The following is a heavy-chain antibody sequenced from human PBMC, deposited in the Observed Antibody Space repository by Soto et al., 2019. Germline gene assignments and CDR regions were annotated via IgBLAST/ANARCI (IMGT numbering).Heavy chain of an antibody. CDR2: ISAYNGKT. Sequence: QVQLVQSGAEVKKPGASVKVSCKATGYTFNSYGFGWVRQAPGQGLEWMGWISAYNGKTNYAQKFLGRVTMTTDTSTSTAYMEVRSLGSDDTAVYYCARDSSPSTSGYFAYWGQGTLVTVSS. J-gene: IGHJ4*01. CDR3: ARDSSPSTSGYFAY. V-gene: IGHV1-18*01. D-gene: IGHD2-2*01. CDR1: GYTFNSYG.